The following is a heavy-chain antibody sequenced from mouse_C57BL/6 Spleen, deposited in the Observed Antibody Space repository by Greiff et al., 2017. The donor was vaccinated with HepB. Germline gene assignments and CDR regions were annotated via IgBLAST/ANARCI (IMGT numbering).Heavy chain of an antibody. J-gene: IGHJ1*03. CDR1: GYTFTSYW. D-gene: IGHD6-2*01. V-gene: IGHV1-7*01. CDR2: INPSSGYT. CDR3: AINSLGYFDV. Sequence: QVQLKQSGAELAKPGASVKLSCKASGYTFTSYWMHWVKQRPGQGLEWIGYINPSSGYTKYNQKFKDKATLTADKSSSTAYMQLSSLTYEDSAVYYCAINSLGYFDVWGTGTTVTVSS.